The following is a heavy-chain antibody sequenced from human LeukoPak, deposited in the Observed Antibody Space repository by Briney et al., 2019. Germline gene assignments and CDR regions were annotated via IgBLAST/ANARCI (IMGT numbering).Heavy chain of an antibody. J-gene: IGHJ4*02. D-gene: IGHD2-2*01. CDR2: VFYSGST. V-gene: IGHV4-59*12. CDR3: ARGPLYCSSTSCYQGGNFDY. Sequence: RSSETLSLTCTVSGGSISNYYWSWIRQTPGMGLEWIGYVFYSGSTNYNPSLKSRLTISIDTSRNRFSLNLRSVTAADTAVYYCARGPLYCSSTSCYQGGNFDYWGQGALVTVSS. CDR1: GGSISNYY.